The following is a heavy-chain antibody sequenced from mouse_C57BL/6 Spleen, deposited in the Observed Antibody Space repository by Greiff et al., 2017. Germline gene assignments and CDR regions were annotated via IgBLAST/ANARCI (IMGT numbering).Heavy chain of an antibody. D-gene: IGHD2-3*01. CDR2: IYPRSGNT. J-gene: IGHJ4*01. Sequence: VQLQQSGAELARPGASVKLSCKASGYTFTSYGISWVKQRTGQGLEWIGEIYPRSGNTYYNEKFKGKATLTADTSSSTASMELRSMTSEDSAVSFCASSRGDDGYYAMDYWGQGTSVTVSS. CDR3: ASSRGDDGYYAMDY. V-gene: IGHV1-81*01. CDR1: GYTFTSYG.